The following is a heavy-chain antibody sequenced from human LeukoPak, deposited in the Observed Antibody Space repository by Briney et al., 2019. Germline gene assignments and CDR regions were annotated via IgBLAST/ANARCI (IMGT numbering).Heavy chain of an antibody. D-gene: IGHD6-13*01. J-gene: IGHJ4*02. V-gene: IGHV3-43*02. CDR2: ISGDGGST. CDR3: AKGIWWNRVVAAAANY. CDR1: GFTFDDYA. Sequence: GGSLRLSCAASGFTFDDYAMHWVRQAPGKGLEWVSLISGDGGSTYYADSVKGRFTISRDNSKNSLYLQMNSLRTEDTALYYCAKGIWWNRVVAAAANYWGQGTLVTVSS.